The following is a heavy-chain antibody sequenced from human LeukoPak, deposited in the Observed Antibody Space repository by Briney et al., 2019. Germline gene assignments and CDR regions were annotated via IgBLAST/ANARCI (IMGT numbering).Heavy chain of an antibody. V-gene: IGHV1-8*01. J-gene: IGHJ4*02. CDR2: INPKSGRT. D-gene: IGHD6-13*01. Sequence: GASVKVSCKASGYTFTSSDINWVRQATGQGFEWMGWINPKSGRTGYAKKFQARVSMTMNTSISTAYMEVSSLRFEDTAVYYCARGRSGLAAAGTYDYWGQGTLITVSS. CDR1: GYTFTSSD. CDR3: ARGRSGLAAAGTYDY.